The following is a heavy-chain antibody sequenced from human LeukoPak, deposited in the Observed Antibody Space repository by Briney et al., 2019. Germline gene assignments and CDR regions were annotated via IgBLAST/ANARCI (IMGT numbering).Heavy chain of an antibody. V-gene: IGHV3-30*02. CDR3: AKDGQLGY. CDR1: RFSLTGHD. D-gene: IGHD3-16*01. CDR2: TRDGG. Sequence: PGGSLRLSCAASRFSLTGHDMHWARQAPDKGLEWVAFTRDGGYYAESVKGRFTISIDSSKNTLYLHMSSLRPEDTAIYYCAKDGQLGYWGQGTLVTVSS. J-gene: IGHJ4*02.